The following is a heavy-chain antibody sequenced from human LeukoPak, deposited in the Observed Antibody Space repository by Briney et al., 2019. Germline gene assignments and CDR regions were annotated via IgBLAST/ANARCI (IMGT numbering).Heavy chain of an antibody. D-gene: IGHD3-16*02. CDR3: ATSAYVVWGSYRYGDYYYYMDV. CDR1: GYTFTSYG. CDR2: ISAYNGNT. Sequence: ASVKVSCKASGYTFTSYGISWVRQAPGQGLEWMGWISAYNGNTNYAQKLQGRVTMTTDTSTSTAYMELRSLRSEDTAVYYCATSAYVVWGSYRYGDYYYYMDVWGKGTTVTISS. J-gene: IGHJ6*03. V-gene: IGHV1-18*01.